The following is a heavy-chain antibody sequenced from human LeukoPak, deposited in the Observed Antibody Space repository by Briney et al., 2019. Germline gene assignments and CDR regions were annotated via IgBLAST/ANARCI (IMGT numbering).Heavy chain of an antibody. CDR1: GGSFSGYY. J-gene: IGHJ6*03. Sequence: PSETLSLTCAVYGGSFSGYYWSWIRQPPGKGLEWIGYIYYSGSTNYNPSLKSRVTISVDTSGNQFSLKLSSVTAADTAVYYCARASLYYYYMDVWGKGTTVTVSS. CDR2: IYYSGST. V-gene: IGHV4-59*01. CDR3: ARASLYYYYMDV.